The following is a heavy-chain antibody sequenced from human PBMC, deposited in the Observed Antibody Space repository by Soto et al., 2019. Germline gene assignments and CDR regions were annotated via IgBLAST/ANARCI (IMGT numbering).Heavy chain of an antibody. CDR2: IWYDGGNT. V-gene: IGHV3-33*01. J-gene: IGHJ3*02. CDR3: ARDWLHDSSGAIDM. D-gene: IGHD3-22*01. CDR1: VFTFSGHG. Sequence: GGSLRLSCAASVFTFSGHGMHWVRQAPGKGLEWVAVIWYDGGNTYYGDSVKGRFTISRDNSRNTLYLEMNSLRAEDAAVYYCARDWLHDSSGAIDMWGQGTMVTVSS.